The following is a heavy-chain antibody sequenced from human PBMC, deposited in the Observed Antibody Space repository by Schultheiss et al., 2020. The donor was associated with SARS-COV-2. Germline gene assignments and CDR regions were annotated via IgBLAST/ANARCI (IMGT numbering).Heavy chain of an antibody. CDR2: ISPNSGGT. V-gene: IGHV1-2*02. D-gene: IGHD6-13*01. CDR1: GYTFTGYY. J-gene: IGHJ4*02. CDR3: AGLDSSWLDY. Sequence: ASVKVSCKASGYTFTGYYMHWVRQAPGQGLEWMGWISPNSGGTSYAQKFQGRVTMTRDTSITTAYMELSRLRSDDTAVYYCAGLDSSWLDYWGQGTLVTVSS.